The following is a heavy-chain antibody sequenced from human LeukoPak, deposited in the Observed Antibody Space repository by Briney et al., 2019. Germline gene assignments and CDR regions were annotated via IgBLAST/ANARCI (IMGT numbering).Heavy chain of an antibody. CDR2: IIPIFGTA. J-gene: IGHJ3*02. D-gene: IGHD3-16*01. CDR1: GGTFSSYA. V-gene: IGHV1-69*13. Sequence: SVKVSCKASGGTFSSYAISWVRQAPGQGLEWMGGIIPIFGTANYAQKFQGRVTITADESTSTAYMELSSLRSEDTAVYYCARDWGRSDAFDIWGQGTMVTVSS. CDR3: ARDWGRSDAFDI.